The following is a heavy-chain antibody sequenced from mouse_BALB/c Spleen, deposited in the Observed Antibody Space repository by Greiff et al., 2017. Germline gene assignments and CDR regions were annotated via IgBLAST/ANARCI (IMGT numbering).Heavy chain of an antibody. J-gene: IGHJ4*01. CDR1: GYSITSDYA. CDR2: ISYSGST. CDR3: ASNYYAMDY. V-gene: IGHV3-2*02. Sequence: VQLKQSGPGLVKPSQSLSLTCTVTGYSITSDYAWNWIRQFPGNKLEWMGYISYSGSTSYNPSLKSRISITRDTSKNQFFLQLNSVTTEDTATYYCASNYYAMDYWGQGTSVTVSS.